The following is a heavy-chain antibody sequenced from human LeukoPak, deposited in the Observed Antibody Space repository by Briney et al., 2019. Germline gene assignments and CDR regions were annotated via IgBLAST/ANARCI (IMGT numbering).Heavy chain of an antibody. CDR2: ISYDAKNK. J-gene: IGHJ4*02. CDR3: ARDNFGEAFDY. V-gene: IGHV3-30*04. Sequence: GGSLRLSRAASGFNFNTYAIHWVRQAPGKGLDWVAVISYDAKNKYYADSVRGRFTMSRDNSKNAVYLQLNSLRAEDTAVYYCARDNFGEAFDYWGQGTLVSVSS. CDR1: GFNFNTYA. D-gene: IGHD3-10*01.